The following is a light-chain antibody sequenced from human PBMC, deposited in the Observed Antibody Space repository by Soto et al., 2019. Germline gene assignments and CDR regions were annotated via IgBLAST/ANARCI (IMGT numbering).Light chain of an antibody. CDR1: EDISNY. CDR2: GAS. Sequence: DIQMTQSPSSLSASVGDRVTITCRASEDISNYLAWYQQKPGNVPKLLIYGASTLQSGVPSRFSGSGSGTDFTLTISSLQTEDVATYYCQNYNRAPWTFGQGTKVESK. V-gene: IGKV1-27*01. J-gene: IGKJ1*01. CDR3: QNYNRAPWT.